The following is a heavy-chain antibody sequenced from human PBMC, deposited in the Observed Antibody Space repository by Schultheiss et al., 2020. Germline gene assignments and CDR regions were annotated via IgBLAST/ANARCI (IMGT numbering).Heavy chain of an antibody. CDR3: AREGGSALVTYYYYGMDV. CDR2: IYTSGST. V-gene: IGHV4-61*02. Sequence: SETLSLTCTVSGGSISSGSYYWSWIRQPAGKGLEWIGRIYTSGSTNYNPSLKSRVTISVDTSKNQFSLKLSSVTAADTAVYYCAREGGSALVTYYYYGMDVWGKGTTVTVSA. D-gene: IGHD2-21*02. J-gene: IGHJ6*04. CDR1: GGSISSGSYY.